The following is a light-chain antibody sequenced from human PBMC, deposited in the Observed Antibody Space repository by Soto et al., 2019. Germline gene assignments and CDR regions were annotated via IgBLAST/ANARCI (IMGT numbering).Light chain of an antibody. CDR3: HQRSSWPRGT. Sequence: EIVLTQSPASLCLSLGESATLSCRASQSVSSYLAWYQQKPGQGPRLLIYDASNRATGVSARFSGSGYGTDFTLTISSLEPDDFAVYYCHQRSSWPRGTFGQGTKGDIK. V-gene: IGKV3-11*01. CDR2: DAS. J-gene: IGKJ1*01. CDR1: QSVSSY.